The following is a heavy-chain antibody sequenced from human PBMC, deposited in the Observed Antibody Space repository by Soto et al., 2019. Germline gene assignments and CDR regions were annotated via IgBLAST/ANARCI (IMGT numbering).Heavy chain of an antibody. CDR2: IYPSGSN. CDR3: ARVSGSYYYGMDV. CDR1: GGSISSSNW. V-gene: IGHV4-4*02. J-gene: IGHJ6*02. D-gene: IGHD1-26*01. Sequence: QVQLQESGPGLVKSSGTLSLTCAVSGGSISSSNWWSWVRQPPGKGLDWIGEIYPSGSNNYNPSLKSRVTISVDKSTNQFSLKLSSVTAADTAVYYWARVSGSYYYGMDVWGQGITVTVSS.